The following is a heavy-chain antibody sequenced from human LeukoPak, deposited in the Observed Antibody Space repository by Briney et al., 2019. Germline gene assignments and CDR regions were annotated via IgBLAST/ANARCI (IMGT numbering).Heavy chain of an antibody. D-gene: IGHD3-10*01. Sequence: SETLSLTCTVSGGSISSGSCYWSWIRQPAGKGLEWIWRVYSSGSTDYNPSLKSRLSISVDTAKIQFSLRPSSVTVADTAVYYWARTPLRGATFFTSYPNWFDTWGQGTLVTVSS. J-gene: IGHJ5*02. V-gene: IGHV4-61*02. CDR1: GGSISSGSCY. CDR2: VYSSGST. CDR3: ARTPLRGATFFTSYPNWFDT.